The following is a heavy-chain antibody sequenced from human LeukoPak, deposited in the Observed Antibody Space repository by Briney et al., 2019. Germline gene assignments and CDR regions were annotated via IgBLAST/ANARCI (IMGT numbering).Heavy chain of an antibody. CDR2: IYYSGST. CDR1: GGSISSSSYY. Sequence: SETLSLTCTVSGGSISSSSYYWDWIRQPPGKGLEWIGNIYYSGSTYYNPSLKSRVTISVDTSKNQFSLKLSSVTAADTAVYYCASTLRHYFDYWGQGTLVTVSS. D-gene: IGHD5/OR15-5a*01. CDR3: ASTLRHYFDY. V-gene: IGHV4-39*01. J-gene: IGHJ4*02.